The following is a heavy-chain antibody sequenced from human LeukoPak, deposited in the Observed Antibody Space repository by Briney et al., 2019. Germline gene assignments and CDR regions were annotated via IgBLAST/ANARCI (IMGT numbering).Heavy chain of an antibody. CDR3: ARHIVGEDYFDY. Sequence: SETLSLTCTVSGGSISSYYWSWIRQPPGKGLEWIGYIYYSGSTNYNPSLKSRVTISVDTSKNQFSLKLGSVTAADTAVYYCARHIVGEDYFDYWGQGTLVTVSS. CDR1: GGSISSYY. CDR2: IYYSGST. J-gene: IGHJ4*02. V-gene: IGHV4-59*01. D-gene: IGHD1-26*01.